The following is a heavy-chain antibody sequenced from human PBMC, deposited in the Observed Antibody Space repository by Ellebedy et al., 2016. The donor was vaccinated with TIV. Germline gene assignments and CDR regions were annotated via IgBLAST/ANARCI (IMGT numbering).Heavy chain of an antibody. CDR3: ARGSDFAGNSRFDY. D-gene: IGHD4-23*01. CDR2: INWNGDSA. Sequence: GESLKISCAASGFIFDDYGMNWVRQVPGKGLEWVSDINWNGDSAGYADSVKGRFTISRDNAKNSLYLQMNSLRAEDTALYYCARGSDFAGNSRFDYWGRGTLVTVSS. J-gene: IGHJ4*02. V-gene: IGHV3-20*04. CDR1: GFIFDDYG.